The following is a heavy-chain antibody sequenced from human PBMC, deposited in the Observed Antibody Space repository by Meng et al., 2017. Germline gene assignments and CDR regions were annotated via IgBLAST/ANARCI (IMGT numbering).Heavy chain of an antibody. D-gene: IGHD4-17*01. V-gene: IGHV1-69*13. J-gene: IGHJ4*02. CDR3: ATTTAKPPQYFDY. CDR2: IIPIFGTA. CDR1: GGTFSSYA. Sequence: SVKVSCKASGGTFSSYAISWVRQAPGQGLEWMGGIIPIFGTANYAQKFQGRVTITADGSTSTAYMELSSLRSEDTAVYYCATTTAKPPQYFDYWGQGTLVTVSS.